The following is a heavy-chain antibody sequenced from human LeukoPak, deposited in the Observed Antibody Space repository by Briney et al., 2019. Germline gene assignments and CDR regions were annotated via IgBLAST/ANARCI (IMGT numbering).Heavy chain of an antibody. Sequence: SETLSLTCTVSGGSISSYYWSWIRQPPGKGLEWIGYIYYSGSTNYNPSPKSRVTISVDTSKNQFSLKLSSVTAADTAVYYCARDQGVVVPAAVDFYGMDVWGQGTTVTVSS. J-gene: IGHJ6*02. D-gene: IGHD2-2*01. CDR1: GGSISSYY. CDR2: IYYSGST. V-gene: IGHV4-59*01. CDR3: ARDQGVVVPAAVDFYGMDV.